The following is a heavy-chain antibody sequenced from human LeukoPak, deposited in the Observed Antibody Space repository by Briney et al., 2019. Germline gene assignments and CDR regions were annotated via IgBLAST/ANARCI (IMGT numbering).Heavy chain of an antibody. J-gene: IGHJ4*02. CDR2: IYYSGST. V-gene: IGHV4-31*03. CDR3: ARWYSSGWAFDY. D-gene: IGHD6-19*01. CDR1: GGSISSGGYY. Sequence: SETLSLTCTVSGGSISSGGYYWSWIRQHPGKGLEWIGYIYYSGSTYYNPSLKSRVIISVDTSKNQFSLKLSSVTAADTAVYYCARWYSSGWAFDYWGQGTLVTVSS.